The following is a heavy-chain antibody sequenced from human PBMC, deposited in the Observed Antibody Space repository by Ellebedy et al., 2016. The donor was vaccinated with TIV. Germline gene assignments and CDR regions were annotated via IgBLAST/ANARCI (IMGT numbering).Heavy chain of an antibody. CDR1: GFTFSSHW. V-gene: IGHV3-74*01. CDR2: ISRDGSST. D-gene: IGHD7-27*01. CDR3: ARDYWGSGDY. J-gene: IGHJ4*02. Sequence: GGSLRLSCAASGFTFSSHWMHWVRQAPGKGPVWVSRISRDGSSTNYADSVKGRFTISRDNAKNTLYLQMDSLRAEDTAVYYCARDYWGSGDYWGQGTLVTVSS.